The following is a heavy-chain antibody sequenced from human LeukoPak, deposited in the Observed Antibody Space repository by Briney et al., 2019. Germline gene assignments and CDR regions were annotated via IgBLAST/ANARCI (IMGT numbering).Heavy chain of an antibody. CDR2: IYPGDSNT. Sequence: GESLKISCKGSGYSFTSYWIAWVRQMPGKGLEWMGIIYPGDSNTRYSPSFQGQVTISADKSFTTAYLQWSSLKASDTAMYYCARPTVTSRAPDAFDIWGQGTMVTVSS. CDR3: ARPTVTSRAPDAFDI. CDR1: GYSFTSYW. V-gene: IGHV5-51*01. D-gene: IGHD4-17*01. J-gene: IGHJ3*02.